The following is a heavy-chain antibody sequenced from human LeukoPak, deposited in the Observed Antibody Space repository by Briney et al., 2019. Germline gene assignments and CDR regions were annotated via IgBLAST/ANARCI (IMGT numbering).Heavy chain of an antibody. Sequence: SVKVSCKASGGTFSNYPISWVRQAPGQGLEWMGGITPLFGGPNYAQKFQGRVTINADESTSTAYMELSSLRSEDTAIYYCAREDMFYDYVSGTYPYFDFWGQGTLVIVSS. CDR2: ITPLFGGP. V-gene: IGHV1-69*13. CDR1: GGTFSNYP. CDR3: AREDMFYDYVSGTYPYFDF. J-gene: IGHJ4*02. D-gene: IGHD3-16*02.